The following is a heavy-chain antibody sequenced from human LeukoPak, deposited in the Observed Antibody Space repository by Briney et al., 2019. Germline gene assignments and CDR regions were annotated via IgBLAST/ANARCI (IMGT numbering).Heavy chain of an antibody. V-gene: IGHV4-61*02. CDR1: GDSISSGNYY. Sequence: SQTLSLTCSVSGDSISSGNYYWSWIRQPAGKGLEWIGRIYTSGSTNYNPSLKSRVTMSVDTSKNQFSLKLSSVTAADTAVYYCARDRPAAIRGYYYYYMDVWGKGTTVTVSS. CDR2: IYTSGST. D-gene: IGHD2-2*02. J-gene: IGHJ6*03. CDR3: ARDRPAAIRGYYYYYMDV.